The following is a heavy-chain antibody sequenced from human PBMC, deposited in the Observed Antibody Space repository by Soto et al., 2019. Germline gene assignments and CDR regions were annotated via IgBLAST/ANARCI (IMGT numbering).Heavy chain of an antibody. V-gene: IGHV4-34*01. J-gene: IGHJ1*01. CDR1: GGSFRGYS. CDR2: IDDSGDT. CDR3: ARLGHVYYYDSSGYREYFQH. D-gene: IGHD3-22*01. Sequence: PSETLSLTCAVYGGSFRGYSWSWIRRPPGKGLEWIGEIDDSGDTNYNSSLKSRVTISVDTSKNQFSLKLTSVTAADTAVYYCARLGHVYYYDSSGYREYFQHWGQGTLVTVSS.